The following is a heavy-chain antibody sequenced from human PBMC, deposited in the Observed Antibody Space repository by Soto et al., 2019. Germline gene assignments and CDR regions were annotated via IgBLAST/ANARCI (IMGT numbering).Heavy chain of an antibody. CDR3: TRHSVALFDS. CDR1: DGSVSSGNYY. J-gene: IGHJ4*02. V-gene: IGHV4-61*03. D-gene: IGHD5-12*01. CDR2: IYSSGST. Sequence: SETRSLTCTVSDGSVSSGNYYRTRFLQPPGRGLEWIGYIYSSGSTLYDPSLKSRVIISVDTSMNHFSLRLSSVTASDTAVYYCTRHSVALFDSWGQGPLVTRSS.